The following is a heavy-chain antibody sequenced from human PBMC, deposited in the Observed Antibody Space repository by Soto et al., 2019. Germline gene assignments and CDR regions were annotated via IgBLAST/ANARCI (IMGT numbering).Heavy chain of an antibody. CDR2: IYYSGST. J-gene: IGHJ4*02. V-gene: IGHV4-39*01. D-gene: IGHD6-6*01. CDR3: ARHNKQAARPDY. CDR1: GGSISSSSYY. Sequence: SETLSLTCTVSGGSISSSSYYWGWIRQPPGKGLEWIGSIYYSGSTYYNPSLKSRVTISVDTSKNQFSLKLSSVTAADTAVYYCARHNKQAARPDYWGQGTLVTVSS.